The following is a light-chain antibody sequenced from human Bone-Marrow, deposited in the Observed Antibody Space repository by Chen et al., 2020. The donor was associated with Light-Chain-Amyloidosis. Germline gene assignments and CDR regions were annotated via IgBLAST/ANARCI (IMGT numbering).Light chain of an antibody. CDR2: GAS. Sequence: VMTQSPVALSVSPGDTATLSCRASQSIRGNLAWYQQRPGQAPRILIYGASARATGIPARFSGSVFETDFTLTISTIQSEDFAVYYCQQYNNWPLTFGQGTRVDIK. CDR1: QSIRGN. CDR3: QQYNNWPLT. V-gene: IGKV3-15*01. J-gene: IGKJ1*01.